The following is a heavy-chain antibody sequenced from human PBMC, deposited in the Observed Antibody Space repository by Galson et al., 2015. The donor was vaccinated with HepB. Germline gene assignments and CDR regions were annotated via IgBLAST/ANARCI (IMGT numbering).Heavy chain of an antibody. Sequence: SLRLSCAASGFTFSNAWMNWVRQAPGKGLEWVGRIKSKTDGGTTDYAAPVKGRFTIPRDDSKNTLYLQMNSLKTEDTAVYYCTTDTRGQWLVYYYGMDVWGQGTTVTVSS. CDR2: IKSKTDGGTT. CDR1: GFTFSNAW. D-gene: IGHD6-19*01. CDR3: TTDTRGQWLVYYYGMDV. J-gene: IGHJ6*02. V-gene: IGHV3-15*07.